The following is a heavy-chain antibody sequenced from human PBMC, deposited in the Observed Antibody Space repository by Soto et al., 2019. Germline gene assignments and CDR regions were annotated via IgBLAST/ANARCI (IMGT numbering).Heavy chain of an antibody. CDR1: GFTFSIFA. V-gene: IGHV3-23*01. CDR3: AKAGSSWYSRPNWFDP. D-gene: IGHD6-13*01. Sequence: PGGSLRLSCAASGFTFSIFAMTWVRQAPGKGLEWVASITGNGDYARYADSVKGRFTISRDNSKNTLYLQMNSLRAEDTAVYYCAKAGSSWYSRPNWFDPWGQGTLVTVSS. J-gene: IGHJ5*02. CDR2: ITGNGDYA.